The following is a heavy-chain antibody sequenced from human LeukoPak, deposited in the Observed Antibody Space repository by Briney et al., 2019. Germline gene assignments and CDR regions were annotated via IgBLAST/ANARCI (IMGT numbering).Heavy chain of an antibody. Sequence: PGGSLRLSCAASGISVSSIYVSWVSQAPGKGLEWVSVIYSVGSTYYADSVKGRFTISRDNSKNTVYLQMNSLRAEDAAVYYCARDIGSSAGFDYWGQGTLVTVSS. CDR2: IYSVGST. CDR3: ARDIGSSAGFDY. J-gene: IGHJ4*02. V-gene: IGHV3-66*01. CDR1: GISVSSIY. D-gene: IGHD6-13*01.